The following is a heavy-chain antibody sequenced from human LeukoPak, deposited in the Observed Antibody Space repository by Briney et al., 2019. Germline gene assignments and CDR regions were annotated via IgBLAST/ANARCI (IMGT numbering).Heavy chain of an antibody. J-gene: IGHJ4*02. CDR3: ATDIRAVGDSRYFDY. D-gene: IGHD1-26*01. Sequence: GGPLRLSCAASGFTFSSYSMNWVRQAPGKGLEWVSSISSSSSYIYYADSVKGRFTISRDNAENSLYLQMNNLRIEDTAIYYCATDIRAVGDSRYFDYWGQGALVTVSS. V-gene: IGHV3-21*04. CDR1: GFTFSSYS. CDR2: ISSSSSYI.